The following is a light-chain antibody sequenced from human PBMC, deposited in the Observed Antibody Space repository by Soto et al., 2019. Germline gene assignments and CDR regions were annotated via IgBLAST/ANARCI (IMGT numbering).Light chain of an antibody. Sequence: EIVLTQSPGTLSFSPGERATLSCTASHTISSSYLAWYQQNPGQAPRLLLYGISRRATGIPDRFSGSGSGTDFTLTITRLEPEDCAVYYGQQYVTSSPRTFGQGTKVEIK. J-gene: IGKJ1*01. CDR2: GIS. CDR3: QQYVTSSPRT. V-gene: IGKV3-20*01. CDR1: HTISSSY.